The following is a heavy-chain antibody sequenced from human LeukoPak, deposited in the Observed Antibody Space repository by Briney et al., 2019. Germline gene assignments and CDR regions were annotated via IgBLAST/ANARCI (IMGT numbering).Heavy chain of an antibody. Sequence: ASVKVSCKASGYTFTSYGISWVRQAPGQGLEWMGWMNPNSGKTGYGKRFQGRVTMTRDTSISTAYMELSSLRSEDTAVYYCAEYSSNIDGFNIWGQGTMVTVSS. V-gene: IGHV1-8*02. CDR2: MNPNSGKT. CDR3: AEYSSNIDGFNI. J-gene: IGHJ3*02. CDR1: GYTFTSYG. D-gene: IGHD6-13*01.